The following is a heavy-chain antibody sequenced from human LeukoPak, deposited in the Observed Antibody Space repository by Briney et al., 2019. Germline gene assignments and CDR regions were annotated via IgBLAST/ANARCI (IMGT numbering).Heavy chain of an antibody. CDR3: ARFYYGSGSYVSNFDY. Sequence: SETLSLTCTVSGGSVTTGYYYWGWIRQPPGKALEWIGSFYYSGCTYYNPSLQSRVTISVDTSKTQFSLRLDSVTAADTAVYYCARFYYGSGSYVSNFDYWGQGTLVTVSS. CDR2: FYYSGCT. V-gene: IGHV4-39*01. D-gene: IGHD3-10*01. CDR1: GGSVTTGYYY. J-gene: IGHJ4*02.